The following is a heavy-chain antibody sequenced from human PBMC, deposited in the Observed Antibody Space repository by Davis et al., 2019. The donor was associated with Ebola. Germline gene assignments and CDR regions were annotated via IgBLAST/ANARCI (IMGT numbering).Heavy chain of an antibody. CDR3: SKFRGYSGYLYYYYGMDV. D-gene: IGHD5-12*01. V-gene: IGHV3-73*01. Sequence: ESLKISCAASGFTFSGSAMHWVRQASGKGLEWVGRIRSKANSYATAYAASVKGRFTISRDDSKNTAYLQMNSLKTEDTAVYYCSKFRGYSGYLYYYYGMDVWGQGTTVTVSS. CDR1: GFTFSGSA. CDR2: IRSKANSYAT. J-gene: IGHJ6*02.